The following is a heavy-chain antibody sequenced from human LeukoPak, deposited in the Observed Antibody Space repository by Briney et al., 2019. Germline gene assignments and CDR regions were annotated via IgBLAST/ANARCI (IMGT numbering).Heavy chain of an antibody. V-gene: IGHV1-69*05. J-gene: IGHJ4*02. Sequence: PEASVKVSCKASGGTFSSYAISWVRQAPGQGLEWMGGIIPIFGTANYAQKLQGRVTITTDESTSTAYMELSSLRSEDTAVYYCASSLVAGTLPAFDYWGQGTLVTVSS. CDR3: ASSLVAGTLPAFDY. CDR1: GGTFSSYA. CDR2: IIPIFGTA. D-gene: IGHD6-19*01.